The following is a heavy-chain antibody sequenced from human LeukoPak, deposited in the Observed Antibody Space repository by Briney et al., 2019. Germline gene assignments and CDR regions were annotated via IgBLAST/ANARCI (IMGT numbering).Heavy chain of an antibody. CDR2: IYYSGGT. Sequence: PSETLSLTRTVSGGSISRSAYYWCWIRQPPGKGLEWIGSIYYSGGTNYNPSLKSRVTISVDTSKNHFSLKLSSVTAADTAVYYRARQWLDKELLHKYFDPWGQGSLVTVSS. D-gene: IGHD6-6*01. CDR1: GGSISRSAYY. CDR3: ARQWLDKELLHKYFDP. V-gene: IGHV4-39*01. J-gene: IGHJ5*02.